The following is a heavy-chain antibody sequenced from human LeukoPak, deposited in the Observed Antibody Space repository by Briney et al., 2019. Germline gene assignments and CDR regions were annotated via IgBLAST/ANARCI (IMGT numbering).Heavy chain of an antibody. D-gene: IGHD3-10*01. CDR3: ARGFYYYGSGSGLGMDV. V-gene: IGHV1-46*01. CDR2: INPSGGST. J-gene: IGHJ6*02. CDR1: GYTFTSYY. Sequence: PWASVKVSCKASGYTFTSYYMHWVRQAPGQGLEWMGIINPSGGSTSYAQKFQGRVTMTRDTSTSTVYVELSSLRSEDTAVYYCARGFYYYGSGSGLGMDVWGQGTTVTVSS.